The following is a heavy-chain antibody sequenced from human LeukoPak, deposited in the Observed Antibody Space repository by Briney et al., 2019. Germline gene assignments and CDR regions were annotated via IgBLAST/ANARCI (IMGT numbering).Heavy chain of an antibody. D-gene: IGHD2-21*02. V-gene: IGHV3-23*01. Sequence: GGSLRLSCAASRFTFSSYAMSWVRQAPGKGLECVSAISGSGGSTYYADSVKGRFTIYRDNSKNTLYLQMNSLRAEDTAIYYCAEDQAYCGGDCYPEVFDYWGQGTLVTVSS. CDR3: AEDQAYCGGDCYPEVFDY. CDR1: RFTFSSYA. CDR2: ISGSGGST. J-gene: IGHJ4*02.